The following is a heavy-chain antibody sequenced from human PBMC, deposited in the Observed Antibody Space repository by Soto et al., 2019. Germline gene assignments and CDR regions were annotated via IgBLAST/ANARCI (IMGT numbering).Heavy chain of an antibody. D-gene: IGHD5-18*01. J-gene: IGHJ4*02. CDR3: ANDIVRYTYGACDY. Sequence: QVQLVESGGAVVQPGKSLRLSCAASGFTFNTYGMYWVRQAPGKGLEWVAAISYDGSNKYHADSVKGRFTISSDNSKNTLNLQMNSLRVEDTAVYYCANDIVRYTYGACDYWGQGALVTVSS. CDR2: ISYDGSNK. CDR1: GFTFNTYG. V-gene: IGHV3-30*18.